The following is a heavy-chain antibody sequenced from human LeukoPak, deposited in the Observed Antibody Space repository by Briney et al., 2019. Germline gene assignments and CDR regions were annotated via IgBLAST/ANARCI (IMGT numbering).Heavy chain of an antibody. D-gene: IGHD4-17*01. Sequence: QAGGSLRLSCAASGFTFSSYAMSWVRQAPGKGLEWVSAISGSGGSTYYADSVKGRFTISRDKSKNTLYLQMNSLRAEDTAIYYCAKVSTYGDDYHDAFDIWGQGTMVTVSS. V-gene: IGHV3-23*01. CDR1: GFTFSSYA. J-gene: IGHJ3*02. CDR2: ISGSGGST. CDR3: AKVSTYGDDYHDAFDI.